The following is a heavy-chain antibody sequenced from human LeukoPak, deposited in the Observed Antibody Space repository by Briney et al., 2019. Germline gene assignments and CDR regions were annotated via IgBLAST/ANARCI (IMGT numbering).Heavy chain of an antibody. CDR1: GYTFTSYG. J-gene: IGHJ4*02. CDR3: ARTDDYYGSGSSPPYFDY. V-gene: IGHV1-18*01. CDR2: ISAYNGNT. Sequence: GASVKVSCKASGYTFTSYGISWVGQAPGQGLEWMGWISAYNGNTNYAQKLQGRVTMTTDTSTSTAYMELRSLRSDDTAVYYCARTDDYYGSGSSPPYFDYWGQGTLVTVSS. D-gene: IGHD3-10*01.